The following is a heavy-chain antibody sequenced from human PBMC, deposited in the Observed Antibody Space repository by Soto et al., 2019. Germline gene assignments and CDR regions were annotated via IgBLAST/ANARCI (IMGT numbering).Heavy chain of an antibody. CDR2: ISGTGTFI. J-gene: IGHJ3*02. Sequence: EVQLVESGGGLVKPGGSLRLSCAASGFTFSRHSMNWVRQAPGKGLEWVSCISGTGTFIYYSDSVKGRFTISREDAKSSLYLQMNSLTAEDTAVYYCARGSVIDTGDALDIWGPGTMVTVS. CDR1: GFTFSRHS. D-gene: IGHD2-21*01. CDR3: ARGSVIDTGDALDI. V-gene: IGHV3-21*06.